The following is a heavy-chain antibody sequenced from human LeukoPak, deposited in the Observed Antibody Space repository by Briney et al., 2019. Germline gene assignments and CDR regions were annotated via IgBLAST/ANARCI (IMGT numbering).Heavy chain of an antibody. CDR2: ISSPGTTI. Sequence: GGSLSLFCAASGFRFSVYYMSWIRQAPGEGREWITYISSPGTTIYYVVSVKGRFTVSRANAKHSMSLKMDSLSAEDTAVYYCATAVTRRRLEWNFDPWGGGNLVTVSS. J-gene: IGHJ2*01. V-gene: IGHV3-11*04. D-gene: IGHD4-17*01. CDR1: GFRFSVYY. CDR3: ATAVTRRRLEWNFDP.